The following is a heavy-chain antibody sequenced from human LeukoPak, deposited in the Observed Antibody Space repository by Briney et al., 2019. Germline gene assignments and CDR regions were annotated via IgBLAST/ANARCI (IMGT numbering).Heavy chain of an antibody. CDR2: INAGNGNT. CDR1: GYTFTSYA. CDR3: ARGGYYDFWSGYWTHYYYYYGMDV. V-gene: IGHV1-3*01. J-gene: IGHJ6*02. Sequence: ASVTVSCKASGYTFTSYAMHWVRQAPGQRLEWMGWINAGNGNTKYSQKFQGRVTITRDTSASTAYMELSSLRSEDTAVYYCARGGYYDFWSGYWTHYYYYYGMDVWGQGTTVTVSS. D-gene: IGHD3-3*01.